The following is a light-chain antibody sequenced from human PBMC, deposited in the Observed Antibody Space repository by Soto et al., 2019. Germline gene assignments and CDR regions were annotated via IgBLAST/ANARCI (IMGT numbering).Light chain of an antibody. Sequence: QSVLTQPPSVSGSPGQSVTISCTGTSSDVGSYNRVSWYQQPPGTAPKLMIYEVSNRPSGVPDRFSGSKSGNTASLTISGLQAEDEDDYYCSSYTSSSTHVVFGGGTKVTVL. CDR2: EVS. CDR3: SSYTSSSTHVV. CDR1: SSDVGSYNR. V-gene: IGLV2-18*02. J-gene: IGLJ2*01.